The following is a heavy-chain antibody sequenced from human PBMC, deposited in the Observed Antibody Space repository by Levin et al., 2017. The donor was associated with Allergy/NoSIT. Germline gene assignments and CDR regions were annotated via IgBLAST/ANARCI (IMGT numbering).Heavy chain of an antibody. CDR2: IHHSGSA. CDR1: GDSISGGTFY. J-gene: IGHJ6*02. D-gene: IGHD3-10*01. CDR3: ARDECAWLGECYGMDV. Sequence: LRLSCTVSGDSISGGTFYWSWIRQRPGKGLEWIGFIHHSGSAYYNPSLKSRLMMSLNTSKSQFSLRVTSVTVADTAVYYCARDECAWLGECYGMDVWGQGTTVIVSS. V-gene: IGHV4-31*03.